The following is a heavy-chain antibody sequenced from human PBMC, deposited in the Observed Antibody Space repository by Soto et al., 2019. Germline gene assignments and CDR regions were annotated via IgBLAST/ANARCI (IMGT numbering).Heavy chain of an antibody. CDR1: GYTLTELS. CDR3: ATHLGADYYFDY. CDR2: FDPEDGET. J-gene: IGHJ4*02. Sequence: ASVKVSCKVSGYTLTELSMHWVRQAPGKGLEWMGGFDPEDGETIYAQKFQGRVTMTEDTSTDTAYMELSSLRSEDTAVYYCATHLGADYYFDYWGQGTLVTVSS. D-gene: IGHD1-26*01. V-gene: IGHV1-24*01.